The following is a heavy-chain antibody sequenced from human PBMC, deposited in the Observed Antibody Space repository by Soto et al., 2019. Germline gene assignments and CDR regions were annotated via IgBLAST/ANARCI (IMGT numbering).Heavy chain of an antibody. CDR2: IYSGGST. V-gene: IGHV3-66*01. CDR1: GFTVSSNY. Sequence: GGSLRLSCAASGFTVSSNYMSWVRQAPGKGLEWVSVIYSGGSTYYADSVKGRFTISRDNSKNTLYLQMNSLRAEDTAVYYCARLGSSWSSIDYWGQGTLVTVSS. D-gene: IGHD6-13*01. J-gene: IGHJ4*02. CDR3: ARLGSSWSSIDY.